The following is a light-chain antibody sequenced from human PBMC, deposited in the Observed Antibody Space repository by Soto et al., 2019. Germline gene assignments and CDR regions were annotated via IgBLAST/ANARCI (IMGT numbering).Light chain of an antibody. CDR3: VAWDDDLSARV. V-gene: IGLV1-47*01. CDR1: RSNIGSSI. CDR2: MNN. J-gene: IGLJ3*02. Sequence: QSVLTQPPSLSGTPGQTVTISCLGSRSNIGSSIVHWYQQLPGTAPKHLIYMNNQPPAGVPDRFSGSKSGTSASLVISALRSEDEADYYCVAWDDDLSARVFGGGTKVTVL.